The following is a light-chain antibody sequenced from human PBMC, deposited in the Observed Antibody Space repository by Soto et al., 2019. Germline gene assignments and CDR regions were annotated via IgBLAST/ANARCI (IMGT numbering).Light chain of an antibody. Sequence: ETVLTQSPATLSLSPGERATLSCRASESVSNSLAWYQHKPGQAPRLLIYNASNRATCIPARFSGSGSGTDFTLTISSLEPEDFATYYFQQANSFPITFGQGTRLEIK. CDR2: NAS. V-gene: IGKV3-11*01. J-gene: IGKJ5*01. CDR3: QQANSFPIT. CDR1: ESVSNS.